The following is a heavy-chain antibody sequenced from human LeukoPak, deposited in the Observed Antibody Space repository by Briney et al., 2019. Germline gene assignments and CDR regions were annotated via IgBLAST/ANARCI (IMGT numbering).Heavy chain of an antibody. D-gene: IGHD3-22*01. J-gene: IGHJ3*02. Sequence: GRSLRLSCAASGFTFSSYGMHWVRQAPGKGLEWVAVISYDGSNKYYADSVKGRFTISRDNSKNTLYLQMNSLRAEDTAVYYCAKHLGYYYECSNYYDASDIWGQGTMVTVSS. CDR3: AKHLGYYYECSNYYDASDI. CDR1: GFTFSSYG. CDR2: ISYDGSNK. V-gene: IGHV3-30*18.